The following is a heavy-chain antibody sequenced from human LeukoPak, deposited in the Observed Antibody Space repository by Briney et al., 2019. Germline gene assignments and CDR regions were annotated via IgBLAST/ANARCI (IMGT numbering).Heavy chain of an antibody. J-gene: IGHJ4*02. CDR3: AREAADSVLVPGAPEY. CDR2: IIAIFGTP. V-gene: IGHV1-69*13. D-gene: IGHD2-2*01. Sequence: SVKVSCKTSGGTFSNYGISWVRQAPGQGLEWMGGIIAIFGTPVYAQKFQGRVTFSADESTSTAYMELRGLRYEDTAMYYCAREAADSVLVPGAPEYWGQGSLVTVSS. CDR1: GGTFSNYG.